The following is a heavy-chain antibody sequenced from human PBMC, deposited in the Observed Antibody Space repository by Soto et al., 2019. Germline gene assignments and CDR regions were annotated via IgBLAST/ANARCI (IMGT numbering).Heavy chain of an antibody. CDR3: ARDGDTIFGVVILGDAFDI. CDR1: GFTFSSYG. Sequence: GGSLRLSCAASGFTFSSYGMHWVRQAPGKGLEWVAVIWYDGSNKYYADSVKGRFTISRDNSKNTLYLQMNSLRAEDTAVYYCARDGDTIFGVVILGDAFDIWGQGTMVTVSS. J-gene: IGHJ3*02. V-gene: IGHV3-33*01. D-gene: IGHD3-3*01. CDR2: IWYDGSNK.